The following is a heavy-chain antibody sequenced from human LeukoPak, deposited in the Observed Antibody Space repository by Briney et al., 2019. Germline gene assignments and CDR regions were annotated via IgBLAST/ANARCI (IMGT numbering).Heavy chain of an antibody. CDR2: TNEDGSAK. CDR3: AKHQPGQRVVDC. Sequence: AGGSLRLSCAASGFIFNNYWMTWVRQAPGRGLEWVANTNEDGSAKYYVGSVKGRFTISRDNAKNSLYLQMNSLRAEDTAIYYCAKHQPGQRVVDCWGQGTLVTVSS. D-gene: IGHD2-8*02. J-gene: IGHJ4*02. V-gene: IGHV3-7*03. CDR1: GFIFNNYW.